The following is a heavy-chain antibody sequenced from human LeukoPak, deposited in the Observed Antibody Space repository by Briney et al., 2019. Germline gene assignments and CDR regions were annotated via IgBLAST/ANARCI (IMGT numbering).Heavy chain of an antibody. CDR3: ARDDYDMDV. V-gene: IGHV3-7*03. Sequence: GVSLRLSCAASGFTFSDYWMSWVRQAPGKGLEWVANIKQDGSEKYYVDSVKGRFTISRDNAKNSLNLQMNSLRAEDTAMYYCARDDYDMDVWGQGTTVTVSS. CDR2: IKQDGSEK. J-gene: IGHJ6*02. CDR1: GFTFSDYW.